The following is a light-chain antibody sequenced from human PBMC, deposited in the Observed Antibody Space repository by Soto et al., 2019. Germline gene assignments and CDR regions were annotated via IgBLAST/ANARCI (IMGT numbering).Light chain of an antibody. Sequence: QSVLTQPASVSGSPGQSITISCTGTSSDVGGYNYVSWYQQHPGKAPKLMIYEVSNRPSGVSNRFSGSKSGNTASLTISGLQAEDEADYYCRSYTSRSTPVFGSGTKVTVL. J-gene: IGLJ1*01. CDR1: SSDVGGYNY. CDR3: RSYTSRSTPV. CDR2: EVS. V-gene: IGLV2-14*01.